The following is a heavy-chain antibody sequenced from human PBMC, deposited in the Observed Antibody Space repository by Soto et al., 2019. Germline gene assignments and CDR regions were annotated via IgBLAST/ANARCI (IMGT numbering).Heavy chain of an antibody. CDR3: AKGFYYDSSGYYQTKDDAFDI. CDR1: GFTFSSYA. J-gene: IGHJ3*02. V-gene: IGHV3-23*01. CDR2: ISGSGGST. D-gene: IGHD3-22*01. Sequence: GGSLRLSCAASGFTFSSYAMSWVRQAPGKGLEWVSAISGSGGSTYYADSVKGRFTISRDNSKNTLYLQMNSLRAEDTAVYYCAKGFYYDSSGYYQTKDDAFDIWGQGTMVTVSS.